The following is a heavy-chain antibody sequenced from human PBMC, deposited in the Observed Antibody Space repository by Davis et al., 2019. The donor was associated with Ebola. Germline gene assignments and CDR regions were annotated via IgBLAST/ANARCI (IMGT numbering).Heavy chain of an antibody. Sequence: PGGSLRLSCAASGFIFHNYGMHWVRQAPGKGLEWVAFIRFDGSKKDYVDSVKGRFTISRDTSKDMVYLQMNSLRGEDTAVYYCGKGLSSNHWGLDVWGQGTAVVVSS. CDR1: GFIFHNYG. CDR3: GKGLSSNHWGLDV. CDR2: IRFDGSKK. D-gene: IGHD7-27*01. J-gene: IGHJ6*02. V-gene: IGHV3-30*02.